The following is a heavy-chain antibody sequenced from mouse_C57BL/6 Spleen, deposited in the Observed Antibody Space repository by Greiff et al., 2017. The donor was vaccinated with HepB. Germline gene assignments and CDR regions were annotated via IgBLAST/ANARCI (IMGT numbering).Heavy chain of an antibody. CDR3: ARGLANWDVYFDY. Sequence: EVKLMESGGGLVKPGGSLKLSCAASGFTFSDYGMHWVRQAPEKGLEWVAYISSGSSTIYYADKVKGRFTISRDNAKNTLFLQMTSLRSEDTAMYYCARGLANWDVYFDYWGQGTTLTVSS. CDR1: GFTFSDYG. D-gene: IGHD4-1*01. CDR2: ISSGSSTI. J-gene: IGHJ2*01. V-gene: IGHV5-17*01.